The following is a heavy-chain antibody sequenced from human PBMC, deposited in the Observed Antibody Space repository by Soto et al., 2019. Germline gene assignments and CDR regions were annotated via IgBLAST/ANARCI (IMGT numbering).Heavy chain of an antibody. J-gene: IGHJ6*02. D-gene: IGHD3-10*01. Sequence: PGESLKISCKGSGYSFTSYWIGWVRQMPGKGLEWMGIIYPGDSDTRYSPSFQGQVTISADKSISTAYLQWSSLKASDTAMYYCARRDYYGSGSPDLYGMDVWGQGTTVTVSS. CDR3: ARRDYYGSGSPDLYGMDV. CDR2: IYPGDSDT. CDR1: GYSFTSYW. V-gene: IGHV5-51*01.